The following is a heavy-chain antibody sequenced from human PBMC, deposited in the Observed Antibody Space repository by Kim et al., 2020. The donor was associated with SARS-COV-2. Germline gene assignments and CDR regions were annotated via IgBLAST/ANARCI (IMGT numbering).Heavy chain of an antibody. V-gene: IGHV4-59*01. CDR1: GVSISSYY. D-gene: IGHD4-17*01. CDR3: ARGKRLTPVTDFDY. CDR2: IYYSGST. Sequence: SETLSLTCTVSGVSISSYYWSWIRQPPGKGLEWIGYIYYSGSTNYNPSLKSRFTISVDTSKNQFSLKLRSVTAADTAVYYCARGKRLTPVTDFDYWGQGT. J-gene: IGHJ4*02.